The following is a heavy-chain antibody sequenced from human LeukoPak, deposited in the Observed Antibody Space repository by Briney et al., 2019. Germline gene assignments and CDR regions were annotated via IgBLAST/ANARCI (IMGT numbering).Heavy chain of an antibody. CDR2: ISAYNGNT. Sequence: ASVKVSCKASGYTFTSYGISWVRQAPGQGLEWMGWISAYNGNTNYAQKLQGRVTMTTDTSTSTAYMELRSLRSDDTAVYYCARHIVVVPAAAGAGMDDWGKGTTVTVSS. D-gene: IGHD2-2*01. CDR1: GYTFTSYG. CDR3: ARHIVVVPAAAGAGMDD. J-gene: IGHJ6*04. V-gene: IGHV1-18*04.